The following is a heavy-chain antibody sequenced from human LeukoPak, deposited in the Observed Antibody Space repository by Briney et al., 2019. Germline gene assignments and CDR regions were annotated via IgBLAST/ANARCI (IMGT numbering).Heavy chain of an antibody. CDR2: IYPGDSDT. Sequence: GESLQISCKGSGYSFTSYWIGWVRQMPGKGLEWMGIIYPGDSDTRYSPSFQGQVTISADKSINTAYLQWSSLRASDTAMYYCARGGVFYYYYMDVWGKGTTVTISS. J-gene: IGHJ6*03. V-gene: IGHV5-51*01. D-gene: IGHD3-16*01. CDR3: ARGGVFYYYYMDV. CDR1: GYSFTSYW.